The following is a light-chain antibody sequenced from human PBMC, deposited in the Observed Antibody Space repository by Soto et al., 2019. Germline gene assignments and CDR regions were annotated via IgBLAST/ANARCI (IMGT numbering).Light chain of an antibody. CDR1: QSISSY. V-gene: IGKV1-39*01. CDR3: QQSYSPLLT. CDR2: AAS. Sequence: DIQMTQSPSSLSASVGDRVTITCRASQSISSYLNWYQQKPGKAPKLLIYAASSLQSGVPSRFSGTGSETDFTLTISSLQPEDFATYYCQQSYSPLLTFGKETRLAIK. J-gene: IGKJ5*01.